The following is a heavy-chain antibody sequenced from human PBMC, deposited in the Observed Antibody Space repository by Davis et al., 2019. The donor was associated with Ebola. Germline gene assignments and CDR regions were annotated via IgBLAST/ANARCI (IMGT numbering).Heavy chain of an antibody. D-gene: IGHD3-3*01. V-gene: IGHV3-48*02. CDR2: ISSSSSTI. Sequence: GESLKISCAASGFTFSSYSMNWVRQAPGKGLEWVSYISSSSSTIYYADSVKGRFTISRDNAKNSLYLQMNSLRDEDTAVYYCARDLEYYDFWSGQTYYYYGMDVWGKGTTVTVSS. CDR1: GFTFSSYS. J-gene: IGHJ6*04. CDR3: ARDLEYYDFWSGQTYYYYGMDV.